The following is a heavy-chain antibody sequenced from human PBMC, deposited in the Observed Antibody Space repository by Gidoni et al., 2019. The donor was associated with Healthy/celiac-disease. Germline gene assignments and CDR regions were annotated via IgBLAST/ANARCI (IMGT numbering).Heavy chain of an antibody. D-gene: IGHD3-22*01. J-gene: IGHJ3*02. CDR1: GLTLRSYS. Sequence: EVQLVESGGGLVKPGGSLRLSCAASGLTLRSYSMNWVRQAPGKGLEWVSSISSSSSYIYYADSVKGRFTISRDNAKNSLYLQMNSLRAEDTAVYYCASLDSSGSIPVDAFDIWGQGTMVTVSS. V-gene: IGHV3-21*01. CDR2: ISSSSSYI. CDR3: ASLDSSGSIPVDAFDI.